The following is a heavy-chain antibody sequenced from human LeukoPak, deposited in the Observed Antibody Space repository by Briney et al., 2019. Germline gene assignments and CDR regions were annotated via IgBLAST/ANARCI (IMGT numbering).Heavy chain of an antibody. V-gene: IGHV3-23*01. Sequence: PGGSLRLSCAASGFTFSSYAMTWVRQAPGKGLEWVSAISGSGGSTYYSDSVKGRFTISRDNSKNTLHLQMNSLRAEDTAVYYCARDGLGIDYWGQGTLVTVSS. J-gene: IGHJ4*02. D-gene: IGHD3-10*01. CDR2: ISGSGGST. CDR3: ARDGLGIDY. CDR1: GFTFSSYA.